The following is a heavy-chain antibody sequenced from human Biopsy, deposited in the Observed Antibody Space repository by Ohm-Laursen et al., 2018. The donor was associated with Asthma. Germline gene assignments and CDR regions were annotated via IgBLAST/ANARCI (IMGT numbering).Heavy chain of an antibody. Sequence: SLRLSCTAAGFSFSNFAIHWVRQAPGKGLEWVGVISKDASTQDYADSVKGRFTMARDNSKNTLDLQMNSLREEDTAVYYCVRGGTDDAFDIWGQGTVVSVSS. D-gene: IGHD1-1*01. CDR3: VRGGTDDAFDI. CDR1: GFSFSNFA. J-gene: IGHJ3*02. CDR2: ISKDASTQ. V-gene: IGHV3-30*01.